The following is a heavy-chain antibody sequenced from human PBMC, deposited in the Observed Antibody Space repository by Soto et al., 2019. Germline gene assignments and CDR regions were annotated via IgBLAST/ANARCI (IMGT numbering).Heavy chain of an antibody. CDR1: GDTLTNSY. CDR3: ARMVVPPTYVDS. J-gene: IGHJ4*02. Sequence: QVQLAHSGPEVKKPGASVKVSCKASGDTLTNSYLHWVRQAPGQGLEWLGWINPSYGDTNYAQKFRGRVSMTRDTFDDTVDMELTRLTSDDTAVYFCARMVVPPTYVDSWGQGTPVTVSS. D-gene: IGHD3-10*01. V-gene: IGHV1-2*02. CDR2: INPSYGDT.